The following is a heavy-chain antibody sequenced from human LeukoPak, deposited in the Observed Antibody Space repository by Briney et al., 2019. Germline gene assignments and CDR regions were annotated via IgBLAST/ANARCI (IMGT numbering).Heavy chain of an antibody. J-gene: IGHJ4*02. V-gene: IGHV4-39*02. CDR3: ARGSGTGTFSY. D-gene: IGHD6-25*01. CDR1: GDSISRSTYY. CDR2: VYYGRSP. Sequence: SETLSLTCTVSGDSISRSTYYWAWIRQPPGKRLEWIGSVYYGRSPYFNPSLESRATISVDTSKNHFSLKMSSVTAADTAVYYCARGSGTGTFSYWGQGTLVTVSS.